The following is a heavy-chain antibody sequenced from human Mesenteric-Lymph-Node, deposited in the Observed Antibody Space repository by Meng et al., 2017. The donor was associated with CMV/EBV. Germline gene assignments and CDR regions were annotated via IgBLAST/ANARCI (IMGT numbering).Heavy chain of an antibody. CDR1: GFTVSSHY. CDR2: IYSGGST. V-gene: IGHV3-53*01. J-gene: IGHJ3*02. CDR3: AKNQGTTSPFGAFDI. Sequence: GESLKISCAASGFTVSSHYMSWVRQAPGKGLEWVSVIYSGGSTYYADSVKGRFTISRDNSKNTLYLQMNSLRAEDTAVYYCAKNQGTTSPFGAFDIWGQGTMVTVSS. D-gene: IGHD1-7*01.